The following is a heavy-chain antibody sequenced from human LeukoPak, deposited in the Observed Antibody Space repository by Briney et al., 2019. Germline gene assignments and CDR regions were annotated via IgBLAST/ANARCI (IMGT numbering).Heavy chain of an antibody. CDR2: ISSNGGST. Sequence: PGGSLRLSCAASGFTFSSYAMHWVRQAPGMGLEYVSAISSNGGSTYCANSVKGRFTISRDNSKNTLYLQMGSLRAEDMAVYYCARGPTTNDDFAFDIWGQGTMVTVSS. V-gene: IGHV3-64*01. CDR1: GFTFSSYA. D-gene: IGHD4-17*01. CDR3: ARGPTTNDDFAFDI. J-gene: IGHJ3*02.